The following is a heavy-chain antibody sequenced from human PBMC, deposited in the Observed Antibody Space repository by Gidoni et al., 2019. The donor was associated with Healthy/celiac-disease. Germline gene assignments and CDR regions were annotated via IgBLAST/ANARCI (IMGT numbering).Heavy chain of an antibody. J-gene: IGHJ4*02. V-gene: IGHV3-15*07. CDR3: TTDTLAHSLYYFDY. D-gene: IGHD1-1*01. Sequence: EVQLVESGGGLVKPGGSLRLSCAASGFTFSNAWMNWVRQAPGKGLEWVGRIKSKTDGGTTDYAAPVKGRFTISRDDSKNTLYLQMNSLKTEDTAVYYCTTDTLAHSLYYFDYWGQGTLVTVSS. CDR2: IKSKTDGGTT. CDR1: GFTFSNAW.